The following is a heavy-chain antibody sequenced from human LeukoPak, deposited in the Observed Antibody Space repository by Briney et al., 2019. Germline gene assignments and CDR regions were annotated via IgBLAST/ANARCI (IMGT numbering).Heavy chain of an antibody. CDR3: AREDGYCSGGNCYSYFDS. CDR1: GFTFSHFW. J-gene: IGHJ4*02. CDR2: IKKTGSET. Sequence: GGSLRLSCAASGFTFSHFWMSWVRLAPGKGLEWVAYIKKTGSETYYVDSVKGRFTITRDNTRNSLFLQMHSLRAEDTAVYFCAREDGYCSGGNCYSYFDSWGQGTLVTVSS. V-gene: IGHV3-7*01. D-gene: IGHD2-15*01.